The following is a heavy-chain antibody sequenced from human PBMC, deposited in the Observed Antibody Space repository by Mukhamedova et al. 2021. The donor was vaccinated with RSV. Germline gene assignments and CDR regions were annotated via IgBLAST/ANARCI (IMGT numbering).Heavy chain of an antibody. Sequence: RLNRDGTSTTYADSVKGRFTSSRDNAKSTLYLQMSSLRAEDTAVYYCAREFDGSVFGICGQGTMVTVSS. CDR3: AREFDGSVFGI. J-gene: IGHJ3*02. D-gene: IGHD3-10*01. V-gene: IGHV3-74*01. CDR2: LNRDGTST.